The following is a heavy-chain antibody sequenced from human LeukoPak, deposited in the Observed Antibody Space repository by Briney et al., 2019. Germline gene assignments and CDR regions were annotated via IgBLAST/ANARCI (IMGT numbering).Heavy chain of an antibody. V-gene: IGHV3-21*01. CDR1: GFTFSSYN. D-gene: IGHD1-26*01. CDR2: ISSSSSYI. J-gene: IGHJ6*03. CDR3: ARVIVFRGYMDV. Sequence: PGGSLRLSCAASGFTFSSYNMNWVRQAPGKGLEWVSSISSSSSYIYYADSVQGRFTISRDNAKNSLYLQMNSLRAEDTAVYYCARVIVFRGYMDVWGKGTTVTVSS.